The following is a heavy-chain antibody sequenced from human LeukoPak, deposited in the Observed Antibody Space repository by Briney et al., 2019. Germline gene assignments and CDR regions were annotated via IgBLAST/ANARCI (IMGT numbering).Heavy chain of an antibody. CDR1: GGTFSSYA. CDR3: ASESIVGATN. D-gene: IGHD1-26*01. CDR2: IIPILGIA. J-gene: IGHJ4*02. Sequence: SVKVSCKASGGTFSSYAISWVRQAPGQGLEWMGRIIPILGIANYAQKFQGRVTMTTDTSTSTAYMELRSLRSDDTAVYYCASESIVGATNWGQGTLVTVSS. V-gene: IGHV1-69*04.